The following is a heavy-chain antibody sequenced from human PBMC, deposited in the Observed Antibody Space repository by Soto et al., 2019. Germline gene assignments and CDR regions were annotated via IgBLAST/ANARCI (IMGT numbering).Heavy chain of an antibody. J-gene: IGHJ4*02. D-gene: IGHD2-2*01. CDR3: VTGYQLIPN. V-gene: IGHV3-15*01. Sequence: PGGSLRLSCAASGFTFSIAWMTWVRQAPGKGLEWVGRIKSKGNGGTTDYAAPVKGRFTISRDDSKTTLFLQMNSLKTEDTAVYYCVTGYQLIPNWGQGTLVTVSS. CDR2: IKSKGNGGTT. CDR1: GFTFSIAW.